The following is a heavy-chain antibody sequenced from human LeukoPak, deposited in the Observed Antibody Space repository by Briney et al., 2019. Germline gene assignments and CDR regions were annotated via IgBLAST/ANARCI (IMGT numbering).Heavy chain of an antibody. CDR3: ARTQNTYYYYYMDV. Sequence: PSETLSLTCTVSGGSISSYYWSWIRQPPGKGLEWIGYIYYSGSTNYNPSLKSRVTISVDTSKNQFSLKLSSVTAADTAVYYCARTQNTYYYYYMDVWGKGTTVTVSS. CDR1: GGSISSYY. D-gene: IGHD2/OR15-2a*01. CDR2: IYYSGST. J-gene: IGHJ6*03. V-gene: IGHV4-59*12.